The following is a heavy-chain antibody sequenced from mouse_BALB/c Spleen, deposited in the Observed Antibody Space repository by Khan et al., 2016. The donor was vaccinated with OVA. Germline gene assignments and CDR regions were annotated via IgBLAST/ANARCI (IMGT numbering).Heavy chain of an antibody. CDR1: GFSLTSYG. D-gene: IGHD1-2*01. CDR2: IWGDGST. Sequence: QVQLKESGPGLVAPSQSLSITCTVSGFSLTSYGVNWVRQPPGKGLEWLGVIWGDGSTNYHSTLMSRLSISKDNSQSQVFLKLSSLQTDDTATYYCAKWGTANYYAMDYWCQGTSVTVSS. J-gene: IGHJ4*01. CDR3: AKWGTANYYAMDY. V-gene: IGHV2-3*01.